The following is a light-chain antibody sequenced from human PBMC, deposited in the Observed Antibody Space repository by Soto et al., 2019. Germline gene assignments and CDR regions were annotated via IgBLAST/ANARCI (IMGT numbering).Light chain of an antibody. V-gene: IGKV3-15*01. CDR3: QQYNNWPQT. CDR1: QSVNLN. CDR2: GAS. J-gene: IGKJ1*01. Sequence: EMVMTQSPVTLSVSPGESATLSCRASQSVNLNLAWYQQKPGQPPRLLLYGASTRAADVPARFSGGGSGTEFTLTISSLQSEDFAEYHCQQYNNWPQTFGQGTKVDIK.